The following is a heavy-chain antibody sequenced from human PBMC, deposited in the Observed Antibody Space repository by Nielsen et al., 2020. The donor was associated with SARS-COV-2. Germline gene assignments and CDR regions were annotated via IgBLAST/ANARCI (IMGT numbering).Heavy chain of an antibody. CDR1: GFAFGTHA. D-gene: IGHD5-18*01. V-gene: IGHV3-23*01. J-gene: IGHJ3*02. CDR2: ISGSGDNA. CDR3: AKRVDTSMVIGPFDI. Sequence: GGSLRLSCAASGFAFGTHAMNWVRQAPGKGLEWVSGISGSGDNAYYADSVKGRFTISRDNSKNTVYLQMNSLRAEDTAVYYCAKRVDTSMVIGPFDIWGQGTMVTVSS.